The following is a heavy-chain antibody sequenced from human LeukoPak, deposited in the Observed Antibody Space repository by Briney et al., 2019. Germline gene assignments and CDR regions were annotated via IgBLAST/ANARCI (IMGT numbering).Heavy chain of an antibody. CDR2: MNPNSGNT. CDR1: RYTFTSYD. CDR3: ARDDKAGFDY. Sequence: ASVKVSCKACRYTFTSYDINWVRQATGQGLEWMGWMNPNSGNTGYAQKFQGRVTITRNTSISTAYMELSSLRSEDTAVYYCARDDKAGFDYWGQGTLVTVSS. D-gene: IGHD6-19*01. V-gene: IGHV1-8*03. J-gene: IGHJ4*02.